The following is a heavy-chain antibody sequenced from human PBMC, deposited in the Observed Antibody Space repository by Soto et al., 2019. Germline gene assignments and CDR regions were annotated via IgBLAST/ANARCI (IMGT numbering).Heavy chain of an antibody. D-gene: IGHD4-17*01. CDR1: GYTFTSYA. CDR3: ATRHEGRLSYIRDYDAFDL. J-gene: IGHJ3*01. CDR2: INAGNGNT. Sequence: ASVKVSCKASGYTFTSYAMHWVRQAPGQRLEWMGWINAGNGNTKYSQKFQGRVTITRDTSASTAYMELSSLRSEDTAVYYCATRHEGRLSYIRDYDAFDLWGQGTLVTVSS. V-gene: IGHV1-3*01.